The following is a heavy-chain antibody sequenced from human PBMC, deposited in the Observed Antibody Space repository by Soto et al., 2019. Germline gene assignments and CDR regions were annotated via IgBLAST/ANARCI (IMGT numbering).Heavy chain of an antibody. CDR2: INHSGST. CDR3: ARGLSDYDILTGYWYYYYYYGMDV. D-gene: IGHD3-9*01. CDR1: GGSFSGYY. J-gene: IGHJ6*02. V-gene: IGHV4-34*01. Sequence: TSETLSLTCAVYGGSFSGYYWSWIRQPPGKGLEWIGEINHSGSTNYNPSLKSRVTISVDTSKNQFSLKLSSVTAADTAVYYCARGLSDYDILTGYWYYYYYYGMDVWGQGTTVTVSS.